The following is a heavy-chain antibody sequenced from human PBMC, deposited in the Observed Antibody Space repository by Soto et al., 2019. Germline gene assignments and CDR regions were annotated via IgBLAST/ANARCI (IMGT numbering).Heavy chain of an antibody. J-gene: IGHJ4*02. V-gene: IGHV5-51*01. Sequence: GESLKISCKGSGYNFNTYWIGWVREMPGKGLEWMGIIYPGDSDTRYTPSFQGQVTMSADKSISTAYLQWSSLKASDTAMYYCARGPPDGHILVGEIDYWGQGSQVTVSS. CDR3: ARGPPDGHILVGEIDY. D-gene: IGHD2-21*01. CDR2: IYPGDSDT. CDR1: GYNFNTYW.